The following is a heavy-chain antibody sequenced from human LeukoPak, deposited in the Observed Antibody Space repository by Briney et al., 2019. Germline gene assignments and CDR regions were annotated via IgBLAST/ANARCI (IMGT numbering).Heavy chain of an antibody. V-gene: IGHV3-48*01. CDR2: ISSSSSTI. CDR1: GFTFSTYS. D-gene: IGHD3-10*01. J-gene: IGHJ4*02. Sequence: PGGSLRLSCAASGFTFSTYSMTWVRQAPGKGLEWVSYISSSSSTIYYADSVKGRFTISRDNAKNSLYLQMNSLRAEDTAVYYCARDLREVGHDYWGQGNLVTVSS. CDR3: ARDLREVGHDY.